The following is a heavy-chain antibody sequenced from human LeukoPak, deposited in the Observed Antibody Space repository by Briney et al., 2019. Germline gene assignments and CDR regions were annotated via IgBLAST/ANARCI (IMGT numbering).Heavy chain of an antibody. J-gene: IGHJ3*02. Sequence: GASVKVSCKASGYTFTTSDINWVRQAPGQGLQWMGWMNPNSGNAVYAQKFQGRVTMTRSTSINTAYMELSSLRSEDTAVYYCATASWREGHGGAFDIWGQGTMVTVSS. V-gene: IGHV1-8*01. D-gene: IGHD6-13*01. CDR3: ATASWREGHGGAFDI. CDR1: GYTFTTSD. CDR2: MNPNSGNA.